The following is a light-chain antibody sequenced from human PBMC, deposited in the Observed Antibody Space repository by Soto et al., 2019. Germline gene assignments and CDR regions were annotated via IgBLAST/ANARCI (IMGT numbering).Light chain of an antibody. CDR3: QQYGSSPQDT. CDR1: QSISTSY. J-gene: IGKJ1*01. Sequence: EIVLTQSPGTLYLSPGERATLSCRASQSISTSYLAWYQQKPGQAPRLLIYGSSSRATGIPDRFSGSGSGTDFTLTISSLEPEDFAVYYCQQYGSSPQDTFGQGTKVDIK. V-gene: IGKV3-20*01. CDR2: GSS.